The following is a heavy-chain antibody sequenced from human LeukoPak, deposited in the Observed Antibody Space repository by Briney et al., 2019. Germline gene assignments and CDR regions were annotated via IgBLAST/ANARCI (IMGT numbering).Heavy chain of an antibody. CDR2: IGIVGDT. D-gene: IGHD3-9*01. V-gene: IGHV3-13*01. CDR1: GFTVSKYD. Sequence: PGGSLRLSCAASGFTVSKYDMHWVRQATGKGLEWVSAIGIVGDTYYRASVKGRFTMSRENGNNNVYLQMNSLRDGDTAVYYCARGGNFDGYFDGRGFDPWGQGTLVTVSS. CDR3: ARGGNFDGYFDGRGFDP. J-gene: IGHJ5*02.